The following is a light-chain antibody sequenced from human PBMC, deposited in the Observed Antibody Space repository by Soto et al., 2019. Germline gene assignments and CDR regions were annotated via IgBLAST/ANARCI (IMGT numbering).Light chain of an antibody. CDR1: SSDVDTYNR. CDR3: CSYAGSHTWV. CDR2: EVS. J-gene: IGLJ1*01. V-gene: IGLV2-18*02. Sequence: QSAPTQPRSVSGSPGQSVTISCTGTSSDVDTYNRVSWYQQPPGTAPKLMIYEVSNRPSGVPDRFSGSRSGNTASLTISGLQAEDEADYCCCSYAGSHTWVFGTGTQLTVL.